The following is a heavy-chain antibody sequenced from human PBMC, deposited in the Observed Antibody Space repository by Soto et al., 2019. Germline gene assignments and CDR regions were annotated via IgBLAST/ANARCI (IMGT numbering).Heavy chain of an antibody. Sequence: QVQLVESGGGVVQPGRSLRLSCAASGFTFSSYGMHWVRQAPGKGLEWVAFIWHDGGNKFYAESVKGRFTISRDNSKNTLYLQLTSLSAEDTAMYYCARDGDVNTGFGKDYWGQATLVTVS. J-gene: IGHJ4*02. V-gene: IGHV3-33*01. D-gene: IGHD3-16*01. CDR2: IWHDGGNK. CDR1: GFTFSSYG. CDR3: ARDGDVNTGFGKDY.